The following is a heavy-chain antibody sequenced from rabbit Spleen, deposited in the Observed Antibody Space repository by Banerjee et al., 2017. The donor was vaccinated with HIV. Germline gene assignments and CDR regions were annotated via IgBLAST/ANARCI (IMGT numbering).Heavy chain of an antibody. CDR1: GVSFSSNSY. CDR2: IDAGSSGFT. D-gene: IGHD1-1*01. V-gene: IGHV1S40*01. CDR3: ARDTSSSFSSYGMDL. Sequence: QSLEESGGDLVKPGASLTLTCTASGVSFSSNSYMCWVRQAPGKGLEWIACIDAGSSGFTYYATWAIGRFTISKTSSTTVTLQMTSVTAADTATYFCARDTSSSFSSYGMDLWGQGTLVTVS. J-gene: IGHJ6*01.